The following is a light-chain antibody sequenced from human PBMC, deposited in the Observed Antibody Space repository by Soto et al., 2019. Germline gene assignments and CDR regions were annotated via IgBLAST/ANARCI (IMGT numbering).Light chain of an antibody. CDR2: GAS. V-gene: IGKV3-20*01. J-gene: IGKJ1*01. Sequence: VMTQSPGTLSVSPGERATLSCRASQTVGRNLAWYQQKPGQAPRLLIYGASTRATGIPARFSGSGSGTDFTLTISRLEPEDFAVYYCQQYGSSGTFGQGTKVDIK. CDR1: QTVGRN. CDR3: QQYGSSGT.